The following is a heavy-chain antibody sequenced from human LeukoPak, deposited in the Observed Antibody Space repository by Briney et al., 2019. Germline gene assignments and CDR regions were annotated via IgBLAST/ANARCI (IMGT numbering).Heavy chain of an antibody. CDR3: ARVGLQESPAVWYFDL. Sequence: PSETLSLTCTVSGGSISSYYWSWIRQPPGKGLEWIGYIYYSGSTNYNPSLKSRVTISVDTSKNQFSLKLSSVTAADTAVYYCARVGLQESPAVWYFDLWGRGTLVTVSS. D-gene: IGHD6-19*01. CDR1: GGSISSYY. J-gene: IGHJ2*01. CDR2: IYYSGST. V-gene: IGHV4-59*01.